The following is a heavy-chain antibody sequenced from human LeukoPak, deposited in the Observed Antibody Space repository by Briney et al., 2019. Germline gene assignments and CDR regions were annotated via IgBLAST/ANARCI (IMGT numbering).Heavy chain of an antibody. CDR3: ARGGTSAWEAFDI. CDR2: IYYSGST. V-gene: IGHV4-61*01. D-gene: IGHD1-26*01. Sequence: SETLSLTCTVSGDSISRGRYYWSWIRQPPGKGLEWIGYIYYSGSTNYNPSLKSRVTISVDTSKNQFSLKLSSVTAADTAVYYCARGGTSAWEAFDIWGQGTMVTVSS. J-gene: IGHJ3*02. CDR1: GDSISRGRYY.